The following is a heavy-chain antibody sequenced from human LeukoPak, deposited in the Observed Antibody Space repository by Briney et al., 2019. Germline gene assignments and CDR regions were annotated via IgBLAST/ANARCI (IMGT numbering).Heavy chain of an antibody. CDR1: GTSISRYY. Sequence: KPSETLSLTCAVSGTSISRYYWSWIRQVPGKGLEWIGYIYYSGSTTYNPSLKSRVTISLDTSKNQFSLKLTSLTAADTAVYYCATYDRSDGYKLDYWGQGTLVTVSS. CDR3: ATYDRSDGYKLDY. D-gene: IGHD5-24*01. J-gene: IGHJ4*02. CDR2: IYYSGST. V-gene: IGHV4-59*03.